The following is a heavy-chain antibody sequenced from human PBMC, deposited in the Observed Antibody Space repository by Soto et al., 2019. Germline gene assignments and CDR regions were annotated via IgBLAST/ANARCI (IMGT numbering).Heavy chain of an antibody. CDR3: AREGRMDSSSSYYYYGMDV. V-gene: IGHV1-2*04. D-gene: IGHD6-6*01. CDR2: INPNSGGT. Sequence: GASVKVSCKSSGYTFTGYYMHWVRQAPGQGLEWMGWINPNSGGTNYAQKFQGWVTMTRDTSISTAYMELSRLRSDDTAVYYCAREGRMDSSSSYYYYGMDVWGQGTTVTVSS. J-gene: IGHJ6*02. CDR1: GYTFTGYY.